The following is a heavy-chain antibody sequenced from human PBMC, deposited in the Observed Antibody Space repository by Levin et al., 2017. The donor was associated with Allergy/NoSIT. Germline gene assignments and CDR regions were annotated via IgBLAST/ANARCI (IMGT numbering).Heavy chain of an antibody. Sequence: GGSLRLSCAASGFTVSSCAMSWVRQAPGTGLEWVSSISGSGGSTYYADSVKGRFTLSRDNSKNTLYLQMNSLRAEDTAVYYCAKGRVVWYLTYCDYWGQGTLVTVSS. D-gene: IGHD3-9*01. J-gene: IGHJ4*02. CDR1: GFTVSSCA. V-gene: IGHV3-23*01. CDR2: ISGSGGST. CDR3: AKGRVVWYLTYCDY.